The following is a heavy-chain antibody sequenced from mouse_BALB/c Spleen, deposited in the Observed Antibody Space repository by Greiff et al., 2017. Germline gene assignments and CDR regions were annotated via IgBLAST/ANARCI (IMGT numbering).Heavy chain of an antibody. CDR3: TRRGYQGSMDK. CDR2: INSDGGGT. V-gene: IGHV5-2*01. CDR1: EYAFPSHD. Sequence: EVKVVESGGGLVQPGESLKLSCESNEYAFPSHDMSWVRKTPEMRLELVAAINSDGGGTYYPDTMERRFIISRDNTKKTQYLQMSSLRSEDTALYCCTRRGYQGSMDKWGQGTSVIVSS. J-gene: IGHJ4*01. D-gene: IGHD2-2*01.